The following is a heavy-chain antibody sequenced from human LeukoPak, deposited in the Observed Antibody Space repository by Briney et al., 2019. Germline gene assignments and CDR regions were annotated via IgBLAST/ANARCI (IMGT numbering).Heavy chain of an antibody. V-gene: IGHV1-24*01. D-gene: IGHD2-2*01. CDR2: FDPEDGET. J-gene: IGHJ1*01. CDR3: ATVVPIVVVPAAIPGYFQH. CDR1: GYTLTELS. Sequence: GASVTVSCKVSGYTLTELSMHWVRQAPGKGLEWMGGFDPEDGETIYAQKFQGRVTMTEDTSKDTAYMELSSLRSEDTAVYYCATVVPIVVVPAAIPGYFQHWGQGTLVTASS.